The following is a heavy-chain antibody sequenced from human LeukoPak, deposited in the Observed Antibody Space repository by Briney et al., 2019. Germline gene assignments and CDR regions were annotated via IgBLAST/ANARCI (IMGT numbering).Heavy chain of an antibody. Sequence: ASVKVSCKASGYTFTGYYMHWVRQAPGQGLEWMGWINPNSGGTNYAQKFQGRVTMTRDTSISTAHMELSRLRSDDTAVYYCARDHRYYDFWSGRPPFDYWGQGTLVTVSS. CDR2: INPNSGGT. V-gene: IGHV1-2*02. CDR3: ARDHRYYDFWSGRPPFDY. CDR1: GYTFTGYY. J-gene: IGHJ4*02. D-gene: IGHD3-3*01.